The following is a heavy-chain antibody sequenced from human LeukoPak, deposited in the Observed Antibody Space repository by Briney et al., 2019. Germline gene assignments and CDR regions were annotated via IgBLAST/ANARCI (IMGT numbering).Heavy chain of an antibody. CDR1: GDSISSYY. Sequence: SETLSLTCTVSGDSISSYYWSWIRQPPGKGREWMGYINYSGNTNYNPSLKSRVTISVDTSKNQFSLRLTSVTAADTAVYYCAREGRQDYVYFDCWGQGTLVTVSS. CDR2: INYSGNT. CDR3: AREGRQDYVYFDC. J-gene: IGHJ4*02. V-gene: IGHV4-59*01. D-gene: IGHD4-17*01.